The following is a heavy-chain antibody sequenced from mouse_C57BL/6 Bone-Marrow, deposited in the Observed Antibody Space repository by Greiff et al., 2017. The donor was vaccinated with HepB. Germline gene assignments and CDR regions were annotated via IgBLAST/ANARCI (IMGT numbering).Heavy chain of an antibody. CDR2: IHPNSGST. V-gene: IGHV1-64*01. D-gene: IGHD1-1*02. J-gene: IGHJ4*01. CDR1: GYTFTSYW. CDR3: ARGLWEAMDY. Sequence: QVQLQQSGAELVKPGASVKLSCKASGYTFTSYWMHWVKQRPGQGLEWIGMIHPNSGSTNYNEKFKSKATLAVDKSSSTAYMQLSSLTSEDSAVYYCARGLWEAMDYWGQGTSVTVSS.